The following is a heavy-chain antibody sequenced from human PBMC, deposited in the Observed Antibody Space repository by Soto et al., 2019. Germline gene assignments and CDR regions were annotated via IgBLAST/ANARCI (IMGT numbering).Heavy chain of an antibody. J-gene: IGHJ4*02. Sequence: QLQLQESGPGLVKPSETLSLTCTVSGGSISSSRYYWGWIRQPPGEGLEWIGSIHYSGSTSYNPSLKCRVTGSVDTSRNQFSGYLNSMTAGDTAVYACASRETAAGFAYWGQGTLVTVSS. CDR1: GGSISSSRYY. V-gene: IGHV4-39*01. CDR3: ASRETAAGFAY. D-gene: IGHD2-2*01. CDR2: IHYSGST.